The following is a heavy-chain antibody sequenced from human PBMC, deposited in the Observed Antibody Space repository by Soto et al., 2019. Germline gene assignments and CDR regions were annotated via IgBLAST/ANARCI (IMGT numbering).Heavy chain of an antibody. Sequence: SETLSLTXTVSGGSISSGGYYWSWIRQHPGKGLEWIGYIYYSGSTYYNPSLKSRVTISVDTSKNQFSLKLSSVTAADTAVYYCARAPRNTHTYYYDSSGPGGWFDPWGQGTLVTVSS. CDR2: IYYSGST. CDR1: GGSISSGGYY. J-gene: IGHJ5*02. CDR3: ARAPRNTHTYYYDSSGPGGWFDP. D-gene: IGHD3-22*01. V-gene: IGHV4-31*02.